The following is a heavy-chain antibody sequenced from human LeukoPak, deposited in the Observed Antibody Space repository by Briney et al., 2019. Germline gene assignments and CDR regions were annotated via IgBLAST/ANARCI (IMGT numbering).Heavy chain of an antibody. Sequence: GGSLRLSCAASGFTFNLYCIHWVRQAPGKGLKWVSRISDDGATTNYADSVKGRFTISRDNAKNTLFLQMHSLRVDDTAVYYCARDSRYHSGWGSYQSYWFDPWGQGTLVIVSS. D-gene: IGHD3-10*01. J-gene: IGHJ5*02. CDR3: ARDSRYHSGWGSYQSYWFDP. CDR1: GFTFNLYC. CDR2: ISDDGATT. V-gene: IGHV3-74*01.